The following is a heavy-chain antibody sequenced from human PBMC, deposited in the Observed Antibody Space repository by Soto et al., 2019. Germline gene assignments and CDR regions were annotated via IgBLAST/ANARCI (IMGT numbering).Heavy chain of an antibody. J-gene: IGHJ4*02. D-gene: IGHD1-1*01. V-gene: IGHV3-30-3*01. CDR1: GFTFHNYA. Sequence: PGGSLRLSCAASGFTFHNYAMHWVRQVSGKGLGWVAVTSYDGINKYYADSVKGRFTISRDNSKNTLFLQMDSLRTEDTAVYYCARATNWNEGHLDFWGQGTLVTVSS. CDR2: TSYDGINK. CDR3: ARATNWNEGHLDF.